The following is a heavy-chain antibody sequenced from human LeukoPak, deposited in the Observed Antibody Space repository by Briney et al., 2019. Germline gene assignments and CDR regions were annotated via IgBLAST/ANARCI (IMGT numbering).Heavy chain of an antibody. J-gene: IGHJ4*02. CDR1: GFTFSSYA. CDR2: ISGSGGST. CDR3: AKVPPDMHTTVTTVHFDY. D-gene: IGHD4-17*01. V-gene: IGHV3-23*01. Sequence: LTGGSLRLSCAASGFTFSSYAMSWVRQAPGKGLEWVSAISGSGGSTYYADSVKGRLTISRDNSKNTLYLQMNSLRDEDTAVYYCAKVPPDMHTTVTTVHFDYWGQGTLVTVSS.